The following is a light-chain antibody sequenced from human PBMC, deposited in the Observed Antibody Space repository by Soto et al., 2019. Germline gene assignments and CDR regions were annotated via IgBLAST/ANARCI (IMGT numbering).Light chain of an antibody. Sequence: QSALTQPPSASGSPGQSVTISCTGTSSDVVAYNYVSWYQQHAGKAPKLVIYEVTKRPSGVPDRFSGSKSANTASLTVSGLQAEDEADYYCSSFASSNTWVCGGGTKLTVL. CDR3: SSFASSNTWV. CDR1: SSDVVAYNY. CDR2: EVT. V-gene: IGLV2-8*01. J-gene: IGLJ3*02.